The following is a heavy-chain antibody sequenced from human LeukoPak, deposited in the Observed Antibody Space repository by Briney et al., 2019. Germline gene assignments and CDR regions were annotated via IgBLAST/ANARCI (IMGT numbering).Heavy chain of an antibody. CDR2: TPNDGSNK. Sequence: GGSLRLSCAASGFTFSDYNMHWVRQAPGQGLEWVSLTPNDGSNKYYAVSVKGRFTISRDNTKNTLYLQMNSLRTEDTAVYYCAKDMGYTFGHAFDYWGQGTLVTVSS. CDR3: AKDMGYTFGHAFDY. J-gene: IGHJ4*02. V-gene: IGHV3-30-3*01. CDR1: GFTFSDYN. D-gene: IGHD5-18*01.